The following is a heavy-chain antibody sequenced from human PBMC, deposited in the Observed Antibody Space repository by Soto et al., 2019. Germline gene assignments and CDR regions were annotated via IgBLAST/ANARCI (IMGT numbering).Heavy chain of an antibody. Sequence: PGGSLRLSCSASGFTVSSNYMSWVRQAPGKGLEWVSVIYSGGSTYYADSVKGRFTISRDNSKNTLYLQMNSLRAEDTAVYYCARERRAPYYYYGMDVWGQGTTVTVSS. V-gene: IGHV3-53*01. CDR3: ARERRAPYYYYGMDV. J-gene: IGHJ6*02. CDR1: GFTVSSNY. CDR2: IYSGGST.